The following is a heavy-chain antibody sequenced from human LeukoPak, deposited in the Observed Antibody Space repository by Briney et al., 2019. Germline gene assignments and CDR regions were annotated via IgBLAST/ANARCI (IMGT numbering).Heavy chain of an antibody. CDR2: INPSGAST. CDR1: RYTLTSYY. CDR3: ARGRLRTTVVTPYYYYGMDV. Sequence: ASVKVSCKASRYTLTSYYMHWVRQAPGHRLEGMGIINPSGASTSYAQEFQGRVTMTSDTSTSTVYMELSSLRSEDTAVYYCARGRLRTTVVTPYYYYGMDVWGQGTTVTVSS. V-gene: IGHV1-46*01. J-gene: IGHJ6*02. D-gene: IGHD4-23*01.